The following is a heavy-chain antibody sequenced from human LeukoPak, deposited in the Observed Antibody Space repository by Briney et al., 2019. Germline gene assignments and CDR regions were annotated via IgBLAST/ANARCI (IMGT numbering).Heavy chain of an antibody. V-gene: IGHV4-59*06. D-gene: IGHD3-3*01. Sequence: PSETLSLTCTVSGGSISSSYWSWIRQHPGKGLEWIGYIYYSGSTYYNPSLKSRVTISVDTSKNQFSLKLSSVTAADTAVYYCARGTPPYDFWSGYYSGVGNYFDYWGQGTLVTVSS. J-gene: IGHJ4*02. CDR1: GGSISSSY. CDR3: ARGTPPYDFWSGYYSGVGNYFDY. CDR2: IYYSGST.